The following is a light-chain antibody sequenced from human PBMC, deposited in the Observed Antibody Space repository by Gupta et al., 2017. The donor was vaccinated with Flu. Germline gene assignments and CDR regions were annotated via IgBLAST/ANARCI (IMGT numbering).Light chain of an antibody. CDR1: KLGDKY. CDR3: QAWDSSTAWV. V-gene: IGLV3-1*01. CDR2: QDS. J-gene: IGLJ3*02. Sequence: SYELTQPPSVSVSPGQTASLTCSGDKLGDKYACWYQQKPGQSPVLVTYQDSKRPSGIPERFSGSNSGNTATLTISETQAMDEADYYCQAWDSSTAWVFGGGTKLTVL.